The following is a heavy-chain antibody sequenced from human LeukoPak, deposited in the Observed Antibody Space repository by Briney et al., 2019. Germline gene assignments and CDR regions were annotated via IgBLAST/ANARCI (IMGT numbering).Heavy chain of an antibody. CDR1: GESFSGYY. V-gene: IGHV4-34*01. Sequence: SETLSLTCAVYGESFSGYYWSWIRQPPGKGLEWIGEINHSGSTNYNPSLKSRVTISVDTSKNQFSLKLSSVTAADTAVYYCARLIGSLLRGRYYYYMDVWGKGTTVTVSS. J-gene: IGHJ6*03. CDR2: INHSGST. D-gene: IGHD3-22*01. CDR3: ARLIGSLLRGRYYYYMDV.